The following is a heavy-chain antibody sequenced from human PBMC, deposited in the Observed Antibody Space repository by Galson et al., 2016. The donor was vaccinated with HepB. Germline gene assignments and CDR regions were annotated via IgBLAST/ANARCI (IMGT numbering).Heavy chain of an antibody. CDR1: GFTFSSYW. Sequence: SLRLSCAASGFTFSSYWMSWVRQAPGKGLEWVANIRQDGSEKYYVDSVKGRFTISRDNAKNSLYLQMNSLRAEDTAVYYCARDYDFWSGPSGYGMDVWGQGTTVIVSS. J-gene: IGHJ6*02. CDR2: IRQDGSEK. CDR3: ARDYDFWSGPSGYGMDV. D-gene: IGHD3-3*01. V-gene: IGHV3-7*01.